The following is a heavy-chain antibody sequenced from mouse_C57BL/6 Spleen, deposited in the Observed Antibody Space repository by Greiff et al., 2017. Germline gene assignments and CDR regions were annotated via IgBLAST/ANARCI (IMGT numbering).Heavy chain of an antibody. CDR1: GYSITSGYY. CDR3: ARGYYGSSYAMDY. V-gene: IGHV3-6*01. Sequence: EVKLQESGPGLVKPSQSLSLTCSVTGYSITSGYYWNWIRQFPGNKLEWMGYISYDGSNNYNPSLKNRISITRDTSKNQFFLKLNSVTTEDTATYYCARGYYGSSYAMDYWGQGTSVTVAS. D-gene: IGHD1-1*01. CDR2: ISYDGSN. J-gene: IGHJ4*01.